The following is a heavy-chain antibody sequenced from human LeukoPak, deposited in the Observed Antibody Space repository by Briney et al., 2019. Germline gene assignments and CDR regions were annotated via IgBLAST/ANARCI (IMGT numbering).Heavy chain of an antibody. CDR2: IYTSGST. CDR1: GGSISSGSYY. V-gene: IGHV4-61*02. CDR3: ARGSYDFDS. D-gene: IGHD5-12*01. J-gene: IGHJ4*02. Sequence: SETLSLTCTVSGGSISSGSYYWSWIRQPAGKGLEWIGRIYTSGSTNYNPSLKSRVTISVDTSKNRFSLKLSSVTAADTAVYYCARGSYDFDSWGQGTLVTVSS.